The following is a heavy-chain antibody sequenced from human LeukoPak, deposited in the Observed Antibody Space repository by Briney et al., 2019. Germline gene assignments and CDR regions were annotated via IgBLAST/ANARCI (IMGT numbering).Heavy chain of an antibody. CDR2: IREDGSEK. CDR1: GFTFSNYW. V-gene: IGHV3-7*01. J-gene: IGHJ4*02. CDR3: ARGTRKYIY. Sequence: GGSLRLSCAASGFTFSNYWMTWVRQAPGKGLEWVASIREDGSEKYYVDSVEGRFTISRDNAKDSLYLEMNGLRAEDTAVYYYARGTRKYIYWGQGTLVTVSS. D-gene: IGHD1-1*01.